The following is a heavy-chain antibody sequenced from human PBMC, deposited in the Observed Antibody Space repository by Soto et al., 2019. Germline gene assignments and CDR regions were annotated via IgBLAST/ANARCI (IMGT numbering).Heavy chain of an antibody. Sequence: QVHLVESGGDVVQPGRSLRLSCAASGFTFSSHGMHWVRQAPGKGLEWVAVVSYDGTNKYYADSVKGRFTISRDDSKNTLYLQMNSLRADDTTMYYCAKSGDPGNMVTFRGVEVPNIDYWGQGTLVTVSS. CDR3: AKSGDPGNMVTFRGVEVPNIDY. CDR2: VSYDGTNK. CDR1: GFTFSSHG. J-gene: IGHJ4*02. V-gene: IGHV3-30*18. D-gene: IGHD3-16*01.